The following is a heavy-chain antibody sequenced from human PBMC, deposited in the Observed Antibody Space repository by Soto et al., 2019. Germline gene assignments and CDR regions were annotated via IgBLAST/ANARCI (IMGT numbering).Heavy chain of an antibody. D-gene: IGHD2-21*02. CDR3: ARECRWCRERDCGGDCDAFDI. CDR2: IYHGGST. CDR1: GYSISSGYY. V-gene: IGHV4-38-2*02. J-gene: IGHJ3*02. Sequence: LSLTCAVSGYSISSGYYWGWLRRPPGKGLGWIGSIYHGGSTYYNPSLNSRVTLSIDMTNNHVSLILNSVTAADTAVYYCARECRWCRERDCGGDCDAFDIWGQGTMVTVSS.